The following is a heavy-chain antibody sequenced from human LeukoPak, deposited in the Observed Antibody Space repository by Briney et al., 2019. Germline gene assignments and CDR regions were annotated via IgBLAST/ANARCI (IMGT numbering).Heavy chain of an antibody. CDR3: AHSTYYYASGSPVG. Sequence: SGPTLVNPTQTLTLTCTFSGFSLSTSGVGVGWIRQPPGKALEWLAVIYWNDDKRYSPSLKSRLTITKDTSKNQVVLTMTNMDPVDTATYYCAHSTYYYASGSPVGWGQGTLVTVSS. CDR1: GFSLSTSGVG. V-gene: IGHV2-5*01. J-gene: IGHJ4*02. D-gene: IGHD3-10*01. CDR2: IYWNDDK.